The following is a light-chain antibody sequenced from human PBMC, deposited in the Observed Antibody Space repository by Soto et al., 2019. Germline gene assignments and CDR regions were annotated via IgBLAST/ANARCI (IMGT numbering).Light chain of an antibody. CDR2: DAS. Sequence: EIVMTQSPVTLSVSPGERATLSCRASQSLSSNLAWYQQKPGQPPSLLIYDASTRATGIPARFSGSGSGTEFTLTISSLQSEDFAVYYCQQYNNWPLLFTFGPGTKVDVK. V-gene: IGKV3-15*01. CDR3: QQYNNWPLLFT. CDR1: QSLSSN. J-gene: IGKJ3*01.